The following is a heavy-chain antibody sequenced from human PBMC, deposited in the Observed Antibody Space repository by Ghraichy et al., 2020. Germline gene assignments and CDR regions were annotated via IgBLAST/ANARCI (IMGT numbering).Heavy chain of an antibody. CDR1: GGSISSYY. CDR3: ASSHDYYGMDV. CDR2: IYTSGST. J-gene: IGHJ6*02. Sequence: ESLNISCTVSGGSISSYYWSWIRQPPGKGLEWIGYIYTSGSTNYNPSLKSRVTISVDTSKNQFSLKLSSVTAADTAVYYCASSHDYYGMDVWGQGTTVTVSS. V-gene: IGHV4-4*09.